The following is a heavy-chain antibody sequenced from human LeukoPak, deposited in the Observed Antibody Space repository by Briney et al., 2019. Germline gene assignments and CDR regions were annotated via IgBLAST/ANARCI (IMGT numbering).Heavy chain of an antibody. V-gene: IGHV3-9*01. J-gene: IGHJ4*02. Sequence: PGGSLRLSCAASGLTFADYAMHWVRQVQGKGLEWVSGISWNSGSIGYADSVKGRFTISRDNAKNSLYLQMNSLRAEDTALYYCAKDIREGSSLFDYWGQGTLVTVSS. D-gene: IGHD6-19*01. CDR1: GLTFADYA. CDR3: AKDIREGSSLFDY. CDR2: ISWNSGSI.